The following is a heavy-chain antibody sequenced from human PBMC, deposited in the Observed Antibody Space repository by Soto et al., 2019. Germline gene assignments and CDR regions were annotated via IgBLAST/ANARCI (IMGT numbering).Heavy chain of an antibody. CDR2: TTPMIGTT. CDR1: GDTLRTHS. CDR3: AAGDSSDTGDH. Sequence: QVQLVQSGAEVKKPGSSVEVSCKASGDTLRTHSISWVRKAPGQGLEWMGGTTPMIGTTDYAEKFQGRVTITADESTTTSYMELSSLRPDDTAVYYCAAGDSSDTGDHWGQGTLVTVSS. V-gene: IGHV1-69*01. J-gene: IGHJ4*02. D-gene: IGHD5-18*01.